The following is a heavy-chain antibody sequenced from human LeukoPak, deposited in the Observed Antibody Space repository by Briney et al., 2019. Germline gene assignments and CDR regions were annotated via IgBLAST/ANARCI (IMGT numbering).Heavy chain of an antibody. CDR2: TNSDGSST. CDR1: GFTFSSYW. CDR3: ARDHRPLRMVRGDAPDY. Sequence: GGSLRLSCAASGFTFSSYWMHWVRQAPGKGLVWVSRTNSDGSSTSYADSVKGRFTISRDNAKNTLYLQMNSLRAEDTAVYYCARDHRPLRMVRGDAPDYWGQGTLVTVSS. D-gene: IGHD3-10*01. J-gene: IGHJ4*02. V-gene: IGHV3-74*01.